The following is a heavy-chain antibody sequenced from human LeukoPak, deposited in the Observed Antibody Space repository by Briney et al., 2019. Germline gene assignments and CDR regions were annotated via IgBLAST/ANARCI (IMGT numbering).Heavy chain of an antibody. CDR2: ISGSGGST. J-gene: IGHJ6*03. V-gene: IGHV3-23*01. CDR3: ATSGRIAARRYYYYMDV. Sequence: GGSLRLSCAASGFTFSSYAMSWVRQAPGKGLEWVSAISGSGGSTYYADSVKGRFTISRDNSKNTLYLQMNSLRAEDTVVYYCATSGRIAARRYYYYMDVWGKGTTVTVSS. CDR1: GFTFSSYA. D-gene: IGHD6-6*01.